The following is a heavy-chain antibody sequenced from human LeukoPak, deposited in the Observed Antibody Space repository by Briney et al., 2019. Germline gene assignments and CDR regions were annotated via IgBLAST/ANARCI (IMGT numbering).Heavy chain of an antibody. CDR1: GYTFTSYA. V-gene: IGHV1-18*01. CDR3: ARDRELLWFGELLPNFDY. J-gene: IGHJ4*02. Sequence: ASVKVSCKASGYTFTSYAMNWVRQAPGQGLEWMGWISAYNGNTNYAQKLQGRVTMTTDTSTSTAYMELRSLRSDDTAVYYCARDRELLWFGELLPNFDYWGQGTLVAVSS. CDR2: ISAYNGNT. D-gene: IGHD3-10*01.